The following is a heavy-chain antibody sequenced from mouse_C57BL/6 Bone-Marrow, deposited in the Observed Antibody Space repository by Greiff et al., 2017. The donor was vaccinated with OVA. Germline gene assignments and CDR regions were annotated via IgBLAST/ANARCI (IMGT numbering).Heavy chain of an antibody. Sequence: VKLQQPGAELVRPGSSVKLSCKASGYTFTSYWMDWVKQRPGQGLEWIGNIYPSDSETHYNQKFKDKATLTVDKSSSTAYMQLSSLTSEDSAVYYCAREGLLRSYYFDYWGQGTTLTVAS. CDR1: GYTFTSYW. D-gene: IGHD1-1*01. J-gene: IGHJ2*01. CDR3: AREGLLRSYYFDY. CDR2: IYPSDSET. V-gene: IGHV1-61*01.